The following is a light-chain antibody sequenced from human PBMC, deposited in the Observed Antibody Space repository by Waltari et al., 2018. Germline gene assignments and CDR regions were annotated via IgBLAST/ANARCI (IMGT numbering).Light chain of an antibody. CDR1: TGAVTSTHH. V-gene: IGLV7-46*01. J-gene: IGLJ3*02. CDR2: ATD. Sequence: QAEVTQEPSLTVSPGGTATLTCGSSTGAVTSTHHPYWFLQKPGQVPRTLIYATDNKHPWTPARFSGSLLGGKAALTLSGAQPEDEAVYYCLLSFYDIRAFGGGTKLTVL. CDR3: LLSFYDIRA.